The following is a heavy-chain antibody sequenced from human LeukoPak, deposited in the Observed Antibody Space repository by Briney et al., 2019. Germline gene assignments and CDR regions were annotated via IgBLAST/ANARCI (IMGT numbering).Heavy chain of an antibody. CDR3: ARAPDSSGYFSSEIDY. D-gene: IGHD3-22*01. V-gene: IGHV3-30-3*01. Sequence: GRSLRLSCAASGFTFSSYAMHWVRQAPGKGLEWVAVISYDGSNKYYADSVKGRFTISRDNSKNTLYLQMNSLRAEDTAVYYCARAPDSSGYFSSEIDYWGQGTLVTVSS. J-gene: IGHJ4*02. CDR1: GFTFSSYA. CDR2: ISYDGSNK.